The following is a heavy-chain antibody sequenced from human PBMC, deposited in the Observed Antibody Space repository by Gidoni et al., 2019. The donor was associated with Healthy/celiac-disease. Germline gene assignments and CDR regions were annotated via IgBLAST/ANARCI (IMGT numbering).Heavy chain of an antibody. J-gene: IGHJ3*02. CDR3: ARDLPRLSVTTADAFDI. Sequence: QVQLQESGPGLVQPSETLSLTCTVSGYSIRSGYYWGWIRQPPGKGLEWIGSIYHSGSTYYNPSLKSRVTISVDTSKNQFSLKLSSVTAADTAVYYCARDLPRLSVTTADAFDIWGQGTMVTVSS. CDR2: IYHSGST. V-gene: IGHV4-38-2*02. D-gene: IGHD4-17*01. CDR1: GYSIRSGYY.